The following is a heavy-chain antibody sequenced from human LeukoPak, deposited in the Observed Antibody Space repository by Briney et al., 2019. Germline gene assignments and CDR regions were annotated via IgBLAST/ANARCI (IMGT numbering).Heavy chain of an antibody. D-gene: IGHD2-21*02. CDR3: ARGAAYCGADCSNWLDP. CDR1: GGSISSFY. J-gene: IGHJ5*02. Sequence: PSETLSLTCTVSGGSISSFYWTWIRQPPGKGLEWIGYIHYSGSTNYNSSLKSRVTISVDTSKNQFSLKLTSVTAADTAVYFCARGAAYCGADCSNWLDPWGQGTLVTVSS. CDR2: IHYSGST. V-gene: IGHV4-59*01.